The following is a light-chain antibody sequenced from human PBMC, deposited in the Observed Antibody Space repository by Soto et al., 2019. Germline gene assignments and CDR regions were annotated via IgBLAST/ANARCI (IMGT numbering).Light chain of an antibody. CDR1: QSIGTY. CDR3: QHRSNSPPTWT. CDR2: DAS. J-gene: IGKJ1*01. Sequence: EIVLTQSPATLSLSPGDRATLSCRASQSIGTYLAWYQQKPGQAPSLLIYDASNRSTGIPARFSGSGSGTDFTLSIISLEPEDFAVYFCQHRSNSPPTWTFGKGTKVEIK. V-gene: IGKV3-11*01.